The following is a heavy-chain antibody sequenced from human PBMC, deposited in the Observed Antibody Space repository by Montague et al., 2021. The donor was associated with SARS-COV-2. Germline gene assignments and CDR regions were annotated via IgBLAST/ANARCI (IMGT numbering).Heavy chain of an antibody. V-gene: IGHV3-23*03. J-gene: IGHJ4*02. CDR1: GFTFISYA. D-gene: IGHD3-3*01. CDR3: AKGGYSPLTIFGVVRSHYYFDY. CDR2: IYSGVSST. Sequence: SLRLSCAASGFTFISYAMSWVRQAPGKGLEWVSVIYSGVSSTYYADSVKGRFTISRDNSKNTLYLQMNNLRAEDTAVYYCAKGGYSPLTIFGVVRSHYYFDYWGQGTLVTVSS.